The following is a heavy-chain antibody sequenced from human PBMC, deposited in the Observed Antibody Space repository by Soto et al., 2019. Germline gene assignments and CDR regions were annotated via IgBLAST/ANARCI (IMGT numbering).Heavy chain of an antibody. CDR1: GGTFSSYT. Sequence: QVQLVQSGAEVKKPGSSVKVSCKASGGTFSSYTISWVRQAPGQGLEWMGRIIPILGIANYAQKFQGRVTITADKSTSTAYMELSSLRSEDTSVYYCARDSTTVTTSDYWGQGTLVTVSS. CDR2: IIPILGIA. V-gene: IGHV1-69*08. J-gene: IGHJ4*02. D-gene: IGHD4-17*01. CDR3: ARDSTTVTTSDY.